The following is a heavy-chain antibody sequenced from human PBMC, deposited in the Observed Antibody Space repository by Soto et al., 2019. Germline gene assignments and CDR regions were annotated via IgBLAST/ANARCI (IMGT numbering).Heavy chain of an antibody. J-gene: IGHJ4*02. CDR1: GFTLSRFW. CDR2: IHKDGSEK. V-gene: IGHV3-7*01. Sequence: GGSLRLSCAAYGFTLSRFWMSWVRQTPGKGLEWVANIHKDGSEKYYVDSVKGRFTISRDNAKNSLYLQMNSLRAEDTAVYYCVADVAEVGKGEFDYWGQGARVTVAS. CDR3: VADVAEVGKGEFDY. D-gene: IGHD3-16*01.